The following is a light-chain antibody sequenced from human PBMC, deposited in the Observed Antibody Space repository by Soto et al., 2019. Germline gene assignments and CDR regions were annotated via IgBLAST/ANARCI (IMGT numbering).Light chain of an antibody. Sequence: DIQMTQSPSTLSASVGDRVTITCRSSQIINSWLAWYQPKPVKAPKLLXYAASTLQSGVPSSFSGSGSGTDFTLIISCLQSEDFSDYYYQQYYSYPTGTFGQGTKVDIK. CDR3: QQYYSYPTGT. J-gene: IGKJ1*01. CDR2: AAS. CDR1: QIINSW. V-gene: IGKV1-5*01.